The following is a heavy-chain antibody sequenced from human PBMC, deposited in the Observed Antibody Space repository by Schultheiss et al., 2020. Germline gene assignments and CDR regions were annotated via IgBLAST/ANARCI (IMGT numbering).Heavy chain of an antibody. J-gene: IGHJ6*02. Sequence: WGSLRLSCAASGFTFSSYWMSWVRQAPGKGLEWVANIKQDGSEKYYVDSVKGRFTISRDNAKNSLYLQMNSLRAEDTAVYYCAREGGGAARIYYYYGMDVWGQGTTVTVSS. CDR3: AREGGGAARIYYYYGMDV. V-gene: IGHV3-7*03. D-gene: IGHD6-13*01. CDR2: IKQDGSEK. CDR1: GFTFSSYW.